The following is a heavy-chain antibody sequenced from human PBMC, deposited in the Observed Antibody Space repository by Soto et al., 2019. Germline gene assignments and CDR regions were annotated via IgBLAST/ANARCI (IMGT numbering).Heavy chain of an antibody. CDR2: ISSSSSTI. CDR3: ARDLFYGSGNGSGFDI. Sequence: GGSLRLSCAASGFTFSSYSMNWVRQAPGKGLEWVSYISSSSSTIYYADSVKGRFTISRDNAKNSLYLQMNSLRAEDTAVYYCARDLFYGSGNGSGFDIWGQGTMVTVSS. J-gene: IGHJ3*02. V-gene: IGHV3-48*01. CDR1: GFTFSSYS. D-gene: IGHD3-10*01.